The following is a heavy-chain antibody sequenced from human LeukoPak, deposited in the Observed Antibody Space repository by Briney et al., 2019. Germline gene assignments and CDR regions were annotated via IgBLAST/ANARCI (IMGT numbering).Heavy chain of an antibody. V-gene: IGHV1-18*01. D-gene: IGHD3-22*01. CDR1: GYTVNSYA. J-gene: IGHJ3*02. CDR2: ISAYNGNT. Sequence: ASVKVSCKASGYTVNSYAISWVRQAPGQGLEWMGWISAYNGNTNYAQKLQGRVTMTTDTSTSTAYMELRSLRSDDTAVYYCARDTPHYYDSSGYNDAFDIWGQGTMVTVSS. CDR3: ARDTPHYYDSSGYNDAFDI.